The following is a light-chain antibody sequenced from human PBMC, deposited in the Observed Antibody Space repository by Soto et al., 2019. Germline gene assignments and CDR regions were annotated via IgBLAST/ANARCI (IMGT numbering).Light chain of an antibody. V-gene: IGLV3-1*01. CDR1: KLGDKY. Sequence: SYELTQPPSVSVSPGQTASITCSGDKLGDKYACWYQQKPGQSPVLVIYQDSKRPSGIPERFSGSNSGNTATLTISGTQAMDEADYYCQAWDSSTAKVLFGGGTKLTVL. J-gene: IGLJ2*01. CDR2: QDS. CDR3: QAWDSSTAKVL.